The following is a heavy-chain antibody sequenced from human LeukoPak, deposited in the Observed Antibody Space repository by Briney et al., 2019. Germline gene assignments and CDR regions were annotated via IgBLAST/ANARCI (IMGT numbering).Heavy chain of an antibody. Sequence: GGSLRLSCAASGFTFSSYGMSWVRQAPGKGLEWVSAISGSGGSTYHADSVKGRFTISRDNSKNTLYLQMNSLRAEDTAVYYCAKPIQNLNMVRGGAAFDIWGQGTMVTVSS. CDR2: ISGSGGST. D-gene: IGHD3-10*01. V-gene: IGHV3-23*01. J-gene: IGHJ3*02. CDR3: AKPIQNLNMVRGGAAFDI. CDR1: GFTFSSYG.